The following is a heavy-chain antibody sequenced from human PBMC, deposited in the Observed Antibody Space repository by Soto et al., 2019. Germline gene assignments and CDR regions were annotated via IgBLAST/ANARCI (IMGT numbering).Heavy chain of an antibody. J-gene: IGHJ5*02. CDR2: INHSGST. Sequence: LTCAVYGGSFSGYYWSWIRQPPGKGLEWIGEINHSGSTNYNPSLKSRVTISVDTSKNQFSLKLSSVTAADTAVYYCARGRGIAEQPDFERWFDPWGQGTLVTVSS. D-gene: IGHD6-13*01. V-gene: IGHV4-34*01. CDR1: GGSFSGYY. CDR3: ARGRGIAEQPDFERWFDP.